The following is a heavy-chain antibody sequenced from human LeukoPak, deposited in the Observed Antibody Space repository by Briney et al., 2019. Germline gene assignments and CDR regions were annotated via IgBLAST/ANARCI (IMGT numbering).Heavy chain of an antibody. D-gene: IGHD6-13*01. V-gene: IGHV3-11*06. Sequence: GGSLRLSCAASGFTFSDYYMSWLRQAPGKGLGWVSYISSSSSYTNYADSVKGRFTISRDNAKNSLYLQMNSLRAEDTAVYYCAREVAAAGALDYWGQGTLVTVSS. CDR1: GFTFSDYY. J-gene: IGHJ4*02. CDR3: AREVAAAGALDY. CDR2: ISSSSSYT.